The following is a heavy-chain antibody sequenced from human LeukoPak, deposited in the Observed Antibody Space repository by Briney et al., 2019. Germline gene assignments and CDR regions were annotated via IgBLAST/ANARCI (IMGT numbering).Heavy chain of an antibody. CDR2: IDSDGSRI. CDR1: GFTFSSYS. J-gene: IGHJ4*02. V-gene: IGHV3-74*03. CDR3: ARDSQAYCSGGRCSMFDY. D-gene: IGHD2-15*01. Sequence: GGSLRLSCAASGFTFSSYSMNWVRQAPGKGLVWVSRIDSDGSRITYADSVKGRFTISRDNAKNTVYLQMNSLRAEDTAVYYCARDSQAYCSGGRCSMFDYWGQGNLVTVSS.